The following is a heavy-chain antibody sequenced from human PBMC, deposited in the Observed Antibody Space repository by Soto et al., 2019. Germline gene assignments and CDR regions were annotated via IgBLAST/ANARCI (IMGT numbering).Heavy chain of an antibody. CDR3: ARDKITGLFDY. Sequence: SETLSLTCAVYGGSISSYYWSWIRQPPGKGLEWIGEINHSGSTNYNPSLKSRVTISVDTSKNQFSLKLTSVTAADTAVEDCARDKITGLFDYWGQGTLVPVSS. V-gene: IGHV4-34*01. J-gene: IGHJ4*02. CDR1: GGSISSYY. D-gene: IGHD3-10*01. CDR2: INHSGST.